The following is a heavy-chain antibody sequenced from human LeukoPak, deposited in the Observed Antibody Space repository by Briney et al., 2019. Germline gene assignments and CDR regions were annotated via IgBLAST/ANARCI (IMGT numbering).Heavy chain of an antibody. J-gene: IGHJ2*01. CDR1: GGSISSYY. CDR3: ARDPGAAASRSYWYFDL. V-gene: IGHV4-59*01. Sequence: SETLSLTCTVSGGSISSYYWSWIRQPPGKGLEWIGYIYYSGSTNYNPSLKSRVTISVDTSKNQFSLKLSSVTAADTAVYYCARDPGAAASRSYWYFDLWGRGTLVTVSS. D-gene: IGHD6-13*01. CDR2: IYYSGST.